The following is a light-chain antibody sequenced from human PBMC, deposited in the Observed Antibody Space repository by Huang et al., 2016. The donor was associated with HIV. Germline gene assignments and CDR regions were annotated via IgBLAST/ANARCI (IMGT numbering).Light chain of an antibody. Sequence: IVLTQSPATLSLSPGERATLSCGASQSVGNSLAWYQQKPGQAPRLLISDASNRATGIPARVSGSGSGTDFSLTISSLKPEDFAVYYCQQRYNWPRTFGQGTRLEIK. CDR2: DAS. CDR1: QSVGNS. V-gene: IGKV3-11*01. CDR3: QQRYNWPRT. J-gene: IGKJ2*01.